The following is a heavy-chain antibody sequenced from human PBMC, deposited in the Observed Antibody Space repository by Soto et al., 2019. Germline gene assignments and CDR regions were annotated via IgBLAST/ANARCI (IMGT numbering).Heavy chain of an antibody. CDR3: ASGIVGATAFAY. J-gene: IGHJ4*02. D-gene: IGHD1-26*01. CDR2: ISSSSSYI. V-gene: IGHV3-21*01. CDR1: GFTFSSYS. Sequence: EVQLVESGGGLVKPGGSLRLSCAASGFTFSSYSMNWVRQAPGKGLEWVSSISSSSSYIYYADSVKGRFTISRDNAKNSLYLQMNSLRAEDTAVYYCASGIVGATAFAYWGQGTLVTVSS.